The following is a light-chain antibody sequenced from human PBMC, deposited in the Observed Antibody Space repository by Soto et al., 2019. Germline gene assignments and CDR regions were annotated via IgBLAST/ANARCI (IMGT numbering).Light chain of an antibody. CDR1: KREVGSYNF. Sequence: SALTPPASVSGSPGQSLTIPLPLNKREVGSYNFVSWYQQHPGEVPKVMIYEVSKRPSGVSDRFSGSKSGNTASLTISGLQAEDEADYYCCADAGRSTYVFGTGTKVTVL. CDR2: EVS. J-gene: IGLJ1*01. CDR3: CADAGRSTYV. V-gene: IGLV2-23*02.